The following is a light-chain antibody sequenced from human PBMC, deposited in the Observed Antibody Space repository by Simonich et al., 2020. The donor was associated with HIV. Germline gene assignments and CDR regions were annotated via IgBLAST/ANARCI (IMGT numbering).Light chain of an antibody. CDR3: QQYGSSPYT. Sequence: EIVLTQSPATLSSSPGERATLSCRASESVSRYLAWYQQKPGQAPRLLISDASSRATGIPDRFSGFGSGTDFTLTISRLEPEDFAVYYCQQYGSSPYTFGQGTKLEIK. CDR1: ESVSRY. V-gene: IGKV3-20*01. CDR2: DAS. J-gene: IGKJ2*01.